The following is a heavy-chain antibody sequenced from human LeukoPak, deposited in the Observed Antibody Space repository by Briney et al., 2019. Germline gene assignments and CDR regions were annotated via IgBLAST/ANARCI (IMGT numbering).Heavy chain of an antibody. Sequence: PGGSLRLSCAASGFTFSSYSMIWVRQAPGKGLEWVSSISSSSGFIYYADSLKGRFTISRDNAKDSLYLQMNSLRAEGTAVYYCARASGFWGSYAVWSQGTLVTVSS. D-gene: IGHD3-16*01. CDR2: ISSSSGFI. CDR1: GFTFSSYS. J-gene: IGHJ4*02. V-gene: IGHV3-21*01. CDR3: ARASGFWGSYAV.